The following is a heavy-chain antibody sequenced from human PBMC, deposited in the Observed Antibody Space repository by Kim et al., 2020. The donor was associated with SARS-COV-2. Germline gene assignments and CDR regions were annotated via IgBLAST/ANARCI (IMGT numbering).Heavy chain of an antibody. J-gene: IGHJ4*02. CDR1: GFTFSSYS. D-gene: IGHD1-26*01. CDR3: ARRVGAIDSGGY. Sequence: GGSLRLSCAASGFTFSSYSMNWVRQAPGKGLEWVSSISSSSSYIYYADSVKGRFTISRDNAKNSLYLQMNSLRAEDTAVYYCARRVGAIDSGGYWGQGTLVTVSS. V-gene: IGHV3-21*01. CDR2: ISSSSSYI.